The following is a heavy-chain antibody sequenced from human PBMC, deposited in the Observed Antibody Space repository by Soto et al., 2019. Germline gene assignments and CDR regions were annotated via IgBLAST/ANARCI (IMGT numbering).Heavy chain of an antibody. CDR2: VYPSDSDV. CDR3: ARQSARA. V-gene: IGHV5-51*01. CDR1: GYRFTSSW. Sequence: PGESRKITGQGSGYRFTSSWIGRVRQMPGKGLEWLGNVYPSDSDVRSSPSFEGRVTISADKSISTAYLQWSILKASDTAMYYCARQSARASGQGTLETVSS. J-gene: IGHJ5*02. D-gene: IGHD6-25*01.